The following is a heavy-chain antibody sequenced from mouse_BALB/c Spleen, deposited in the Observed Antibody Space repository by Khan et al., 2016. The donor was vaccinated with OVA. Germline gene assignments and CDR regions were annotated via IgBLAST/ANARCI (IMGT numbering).Heavy chain of an antibody. CDR1: GFSLTSYG. V-gene: IGHV2-9*02. J-gene: IGHJ2*01. CDR2: IWAGGSK. D-gene: IGHD1-3*01. Sequence: VQLKQSGPGLVAPSQSLSITCTVSGFSLTSYGVNWVSQPPGKGLEWLGVIWAGGSKNYNSALMSRLSICKDNAKSQVFLKMNSLQSDDTAIYYYARLDDIWGPGTTLTVSS. CDR3: ARLDDI.